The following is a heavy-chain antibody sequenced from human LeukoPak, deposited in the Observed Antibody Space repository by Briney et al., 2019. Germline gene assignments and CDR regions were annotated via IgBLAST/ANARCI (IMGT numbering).Heavy chain of an antibody. D-gene: IGHD3-9*01. CDR1: GFTFSSYS. CDR2: ISSSSSYI. Sequence: PGGSLRLSCAASGFTFSSYSMNWVRQAPGKGLEWVSSISSSSSYIYYADSVKGRFTISRDNAKNSLYLQMNSLRAEDTAVYYCARERTYYDILTGYYSRGGAFDIWGQGTMVTVSP. CDR3: ARERTYYDILTGYYSRGGAFDI. V-gene: IGHV3-21*01. J-gene: IGHJ3*02.